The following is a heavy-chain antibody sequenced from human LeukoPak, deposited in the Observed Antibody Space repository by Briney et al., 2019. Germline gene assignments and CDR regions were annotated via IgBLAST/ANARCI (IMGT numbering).Heavy chain of an antibody. J-gene: IGHJ5*02. CDR3: ARDHGTGDWFDP. Sequence: SGGSLRLSCAASGFTFSSYAMHWVRQAPGKGLEYVSAISSNGGSTYYANSVKGRFTISRDNSKNTLYLQMGSLRAEDMAVYYCARDHGTGDWFDPWGQGTLVTVSS. CDR2: ISSNGGST. D-gene: IGHD1-1*01. CDR1: GFTFSSYA. V-gene: IGHV3-64*01.